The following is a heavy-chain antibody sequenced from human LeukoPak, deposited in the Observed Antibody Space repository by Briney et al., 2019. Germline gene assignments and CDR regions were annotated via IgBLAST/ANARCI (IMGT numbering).Heavy chain of an antibody. Sequence: SLRLSCTASGFTIGDYAMSSVRQAPGKGLEWVGFIRSKAYGGTTEYAASVKGRFTISRDDSKSIAYLQMNSLKTEDTAVYYCTRGLRLLWFGPPDYWGQGALVTVSS. CDR3: TRGLRLLWFGPPDY. J-gene: IGHJ4*02. D-gene: IGHD3-10*01. CDR1: GFTIGDYA. V-gene: IGHV3-49*04. CDR2: IRSKAYGGTT.